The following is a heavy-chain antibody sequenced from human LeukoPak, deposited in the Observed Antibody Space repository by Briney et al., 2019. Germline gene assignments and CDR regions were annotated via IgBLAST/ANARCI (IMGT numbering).Heavy chain of an antibody. D-gene: IGHD1-26*01. CDR3: ARDLGWELYYFDY. CDR1: GYTFTGYY. Sequence: ASVKVSCKASGYTFTGYYMHWVRQAPGQGLEWMGWINPNSGGTNYAQKFQGRVTMTRDTSISTAYMELSRLRSDDTAMYYCARDLGWELYYFDYWGRGTLVTVSS. V-gene: IGHV1-2*02. CDR2: INPNSGGT. J-gene: IGHJ4*02.